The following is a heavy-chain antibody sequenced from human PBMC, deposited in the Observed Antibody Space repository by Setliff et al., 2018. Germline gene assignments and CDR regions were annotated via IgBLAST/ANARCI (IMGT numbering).Heavy chain of an antibody. Sequence: SCKASGYSFTNYYIHWVRQAPGQGLEWVGIINPSGGSTSYAQKFQGRVTMTRDTSTSTVYMELSSLRSEDTAVYYCAKSGDYSNRGHFDCWGQGTLVTVSS. J-gene: IGHJ4*02. CDR3: AKSGDYSNRGHFDC. V-gene: IGHV1-46*03. CDR1: GYSFTNYY. D-gene: IGHD4-4*01. CDR2: INPSGGST.